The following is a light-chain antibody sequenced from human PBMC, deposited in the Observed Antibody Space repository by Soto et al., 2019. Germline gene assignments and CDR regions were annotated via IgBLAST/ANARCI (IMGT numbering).Light chain of an antibody. CDR3: QQYGSSPS. J-gene: IGKJ1*01. CDR2: DTS. V-gene: IGKV3D-20*01. CDR1: QRVSGGF. Sequence: VLTQSPVTRSLSPGERATVYCGASQRVSGGFLAWYKQKPGLAPRLILYDTSFRATGIPDRFSGSGSGTDFTLTIRRLDPEDFAVYYCQQYGSSPSFGQGTKVDIK.